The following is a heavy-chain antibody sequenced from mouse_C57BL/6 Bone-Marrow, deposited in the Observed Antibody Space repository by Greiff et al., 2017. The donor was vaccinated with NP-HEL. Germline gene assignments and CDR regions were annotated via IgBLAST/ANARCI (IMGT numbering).Heavy chain of an antibody. CDR3: ARTYGNLHFDY. D-gene: IGHD2-1*01. CDR1: GFTFSSYG. Sequence: EVQGVESGGDLVKPGGSLKLSCAASGFTFSSYGMSWVRQTPDKRLEWVATISSGGSYTYYPDSVKGRFTISRDNAKNTLYLQMSSLKSEDTAMYYCARTYGNLHFDYWGQGTTLTVSS. V-gene: IGHV5-6*01. CDR2: ISSGGSYT. J-gene: IGHJ2*01.